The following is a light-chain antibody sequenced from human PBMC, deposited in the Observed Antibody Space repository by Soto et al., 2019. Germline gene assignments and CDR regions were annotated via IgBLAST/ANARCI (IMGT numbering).Light chain of an antibody. J-gene: IGKJ1*01. CDR2: HAS. CDR3: QQYNSYSPT. Sequence: DIQMTQSPSTLSASVGDRVTITCRASQRISTWLAWYQQKPGKAPRLLIYHASSLETGVPSRISGSGSGTEFTLIINSLQPEDVATYYRQQYNSYSPTFGQGTKVDIK. V-gene: IGKV1-5*01. CDR1: QRISTW.